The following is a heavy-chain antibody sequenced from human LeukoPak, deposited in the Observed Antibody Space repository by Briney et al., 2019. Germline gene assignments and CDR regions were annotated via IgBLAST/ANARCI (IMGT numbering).Heavy chain of an antibody. J-gene: IGHJ5*02. Sequence: GATVNFSCTASGGTFSSYAISWVRQAPGQGLEGGGGIIPIFGTANYTQKFQGRVTITADESTSTAYMELSSLRADDTAVYYCARGPLGVLRYFDPMLAWGQGTLVTVSS. V-gene: IGHV1-69*13. CDR2: IIPIFGTA. CDR3: ARGPLGVLRYFDPMLA. D-gene: IGHD3-9*01. CDR1: GGTFSSYA.